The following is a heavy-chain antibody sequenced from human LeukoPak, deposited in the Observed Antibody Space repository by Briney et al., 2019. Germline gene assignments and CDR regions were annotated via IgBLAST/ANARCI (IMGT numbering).Heavy chain of an antibody. J-gene: IGHJ6*02. D-gene: IGHD4-17*01. CDR1: GYTFTSYG. CDR2: ISAYNGNT. V-gene: IGHV1-18*01. CDR3: ATLGYGDYIVDYGMDV. Sequence: GASVKVSCKASGYTFTSYGISWVRQAPGQGLEWMGWISAYNGNTNYAQKLQGRVTMTTDTSTSTAYMELRSLRSDDTAVYYCATLGYGDYIVDYGMDVWGQGTTVTVSS.